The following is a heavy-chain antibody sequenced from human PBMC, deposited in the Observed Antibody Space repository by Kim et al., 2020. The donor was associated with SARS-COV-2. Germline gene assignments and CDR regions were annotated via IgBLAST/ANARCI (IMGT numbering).Heavy chain of an antibody. J-gene: IGHJ6*02. Sequence: GGSLRLSCAASGFTFSNAWMSWVRQAPGKGLEWVGRIKSKTDGGTTDYAAPVKGRFTISRDDSKNTLYLQMNSLKTEDTAVYYCTTGTVKAATDPYYYYYGMDVWGQGTTVTVSS. V-gene: IGHV3-15*01. CDR3: TTGTVKAATDPYYYYYGMDV. CDR1: GFTFSNAW. CDR2: IKSKTDGGTT. D-gene: IGHD2-15*01.